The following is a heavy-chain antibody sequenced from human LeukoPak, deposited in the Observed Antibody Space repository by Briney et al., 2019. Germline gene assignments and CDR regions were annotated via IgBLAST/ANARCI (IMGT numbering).Heavy chain of an antibody. Sequence: TSETLSLTCAVHGGSFSGYYWSWIRQPPGKGLEWIGEINHSGSTNYNPSLKSRVTISVDTSKNQFSLKLSSVTAADTAVYYCARWLYSSSRWNWFDPWGQGTLVTVSS. CDR1: GGSFSGYY. D-gene: IGHD6-6*01. CDR2: INHSGST. V-gene: IGHV4-34*01. CDR3: ARWLYSSSRWNWFDP. J-gene: IGHJ5*02.